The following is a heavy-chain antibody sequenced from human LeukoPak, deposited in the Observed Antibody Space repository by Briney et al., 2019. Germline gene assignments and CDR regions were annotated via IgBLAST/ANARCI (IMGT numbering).Heavy chain of an antibody. D-gene: IGHD2-15*01. CDR2: TSAGGEDK. Sequence: GGSLRLSCAASGFVFSNFDMTWVRQAPGKGLEWVSTTSAGGEDKHYADSVKGRFTISRDNSKNTLYLQMNTLRAEDTALYYCAKDVGFCSGDSCSFFDYWGQGDLVTVSS. V-gene: IGHV3-23*01. CDR1: GFVFSNFD. CDR3: AKDVGFCSGDSCSFFDY. J-gene: IGHJ4*02.